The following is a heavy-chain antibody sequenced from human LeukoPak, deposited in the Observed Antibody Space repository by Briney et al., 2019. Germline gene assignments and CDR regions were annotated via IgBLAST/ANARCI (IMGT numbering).Heavy chain of an antibody. V-gene: IGHV1-46*01. CDR3: ASGDFGSGSYKL. CDR2: INPSGGGT. D-gene: IGHD3-10*01. Sequence: ASVKVSCKASGYTFTNYYIHWVRQAPGQGLEWMGIINPSGGGTSYAQKFQGRVIMTTDTSTSSVFMELSSLRSEDTAVYHCASGDFGSGSYKLWGQGTLVSVSS. CDR1: GYTFTNYY. J-gene: IGHJ4*02.